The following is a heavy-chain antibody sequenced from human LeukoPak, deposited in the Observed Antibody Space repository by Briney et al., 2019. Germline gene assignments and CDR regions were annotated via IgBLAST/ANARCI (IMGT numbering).Heavy chain of an antibody. Sequence: SETLSLTCTVSGGSISSSTYYWGWIRQPPGKGLKWIGSISYSGSTYYNPSLKSRVTISVDTSKTQFSLKLSSVTAADTAVYYCARDTYGDYVSAWFDPWGQGTLVTVSS. V-gene: IGHV4-39*07. J-gene: IGHJ5*02. CDR3: ARDTYGDYVSAWFDP. D-gene: IGHD4-17*01. CDR2: ISYSGST. CDR1: GGSISSSTYY.